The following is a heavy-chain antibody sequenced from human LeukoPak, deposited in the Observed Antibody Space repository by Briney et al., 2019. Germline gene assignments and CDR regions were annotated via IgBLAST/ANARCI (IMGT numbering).Heavy chain of an antibody. Sequence: GGSLRLSCAASGFTFSSYAMHWVRQAPGKGLEWVAVISYDGSNKYYADSVKGRFTISRDNSKNTLYLQMNSLRAEDTAVYYCARVIPDFWSGFYVGMDVWGQGTTGTVSS. V-gene: IGHV3-30-3*01. J-gene: IGHJ6*02. CDR1: GFTFSSYA. CDR3: ARVIPDFWSGFYVGMDV. CDR2: ISYDGSNK. D-gene: IGHD3-3*01.